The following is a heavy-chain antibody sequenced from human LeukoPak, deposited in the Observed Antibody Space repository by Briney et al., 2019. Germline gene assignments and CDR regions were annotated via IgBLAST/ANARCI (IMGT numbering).Heavy chain of an antibody. D-gene: IGHD1-1*01. CDR3: ARVSWSPGTSYYYMDV. CDR2: IYYSGST. Sequence: SETLSLTCAVYGGSFSGYYWSWIRQPPGKGLVWIGYIYYSGSTNYNPSLKSRVTISVDTSKNQFSLKLSSVTAADTAVYYCARVSWSPGTSYYYMDVWGKGTTVTVSS. V-gene: IGHV4-59*01. CDR1: GGSFSGYY. J-gene: IGHJ6*03.